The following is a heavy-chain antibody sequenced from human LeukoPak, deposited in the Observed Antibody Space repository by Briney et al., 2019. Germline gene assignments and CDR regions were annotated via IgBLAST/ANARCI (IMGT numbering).Heavy chain of an antibody. Sequence: SETLSLTCTVSGGSISSGGYYWSWIRQPPGKGLEWIGYIYHSGSTYYNPSLKSRVTISVDRSKNQFSLKLSSVTAADTAGYYRARAPPFGVTISLWGFDPWGQGTLGTVSP. CDR3: ARAPPFGVTISLWGFDP. V-gene: IGHV4-30-2*01. D-gene: IGHD3-3*01. CDR1: GGSISSGGYY. CDR2: IYHSGST. J-gene: IGHJ5*02.